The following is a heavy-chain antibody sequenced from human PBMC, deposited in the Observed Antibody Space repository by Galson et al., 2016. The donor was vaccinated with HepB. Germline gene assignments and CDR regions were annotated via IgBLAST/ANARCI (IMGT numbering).Heavy chain of an antibody. V-gene: IGHV3-33*06. D-gene: IGHD5-24*01. Sequence: SLRLSCAVSGFRLSDYCMHWVRQTPDKGLEWLSVIWYDESEKYYAGSVKGRFTISRDNYKNTTYLQMHSLRVEDTGMYYCAKDLEVRMATKYDFEYWGLGTLVTVSS. J-gene: IGHJ4*02. CDR1: GFRLSDYC. CDR3: AKDLEVRMATKYDFEY. CDR2: IWYDESEK.